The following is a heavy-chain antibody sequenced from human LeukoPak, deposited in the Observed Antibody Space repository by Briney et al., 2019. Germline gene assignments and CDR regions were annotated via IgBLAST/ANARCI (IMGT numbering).Heavy chain of an antibody. Sequence: ASVKVSCKASGGTFSSYAISWVRQAPGQGLEWMGRIIPILGIANYAQKFQGRVTITADKSTSTAYMKLSSLRSEDTAVYYCAGRGEDGYLHWGQGTLVTVSS. CDR2: IIPILGIA. J-gene: IGHJ4*02. D-gene: IGHD5-24*01. CDR1: GGTFSSYA. V-gene: IGHV1-69*04. CDR3: AGRGEDGYLH.